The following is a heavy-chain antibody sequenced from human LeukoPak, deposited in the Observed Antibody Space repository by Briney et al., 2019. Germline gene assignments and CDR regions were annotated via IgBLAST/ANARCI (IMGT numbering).Heavy chain of an antibody. CDR1: GGSISSYY. CDR3: ARDIHLHCSSTSCYYFDY. V-gene: IGHV4-4*07. J-gene: IGHJ4*02. CDR2: IYTSGST. Sequence: SETLSLTCTVSGGSISSYYWSWIRQPAGKGLEWIGRIYTSGSTNYNPSLKSRVTMSVDTSKNQSSLKLSSVTAADTAVYYCARDIHLHCSSTSCYYFDYWGQGTLVTVSS. D-gene: IGHD2-2*01.